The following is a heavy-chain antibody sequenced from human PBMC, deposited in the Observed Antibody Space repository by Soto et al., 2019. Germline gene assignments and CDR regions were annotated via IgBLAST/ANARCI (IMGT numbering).Heavy chain of an antibody. CDR1: GFTFSSYS. CDR3: ARAPSETTAPYYYYGMDV. J-gene: IGHJ6*02. V-gene: IGHV3-21*01. Sequence: PGGSLRLSCAASGFTFSSYSMNWVRQAPGEGLEWVSSISSSSSYIYYADSVKGRFTISRDNAKNSLYLQMNSLRAEDTAVYYCARAPSETTAPYYYYGMDVWGQGTTVTVSS. CDR2: ISSSSSYI. D-gene: IGHD4-4*01.